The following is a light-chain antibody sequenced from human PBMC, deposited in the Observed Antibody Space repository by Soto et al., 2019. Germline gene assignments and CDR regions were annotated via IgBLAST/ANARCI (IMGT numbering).Light chain of an antibody. Sequence: EIVMTQSPATLSVSPGESATLSCRASQSVSSNLVWYQHKPGQAPRLLIYGASTRATGIPARFSGSGSGTEFTLTISSLQSEDFAVYYCLQYNNWPRTFGQGTKVEVK. CDR1: QSVSSN. J-gene: IGKJ1*01. V-gene: IGKV3-15*01. CDR3: LQYNNWPRT. CDR2: GAS.